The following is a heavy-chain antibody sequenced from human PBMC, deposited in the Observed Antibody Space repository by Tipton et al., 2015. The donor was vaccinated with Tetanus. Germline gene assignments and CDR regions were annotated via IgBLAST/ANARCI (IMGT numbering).Heavy chain of an antibody. CDR3: ARARSSSWHTFDY. Sequence: SLRLSCAASGFKFRSYAMHWVRQAPGKGLEWVAVIASDGSKEYYADSVKGRFTISRDTPKNMLYLQMNGLRGEDTAVYDCARARSSSWHTFDYWGQGTLVTVSS. D-gene: IGHD6-13*01. CDR2: IASDGSKE. CDR1: GFKFRSYA. J-gene: IGHJ4*02. V-gene: IGHV3-30-3*01.